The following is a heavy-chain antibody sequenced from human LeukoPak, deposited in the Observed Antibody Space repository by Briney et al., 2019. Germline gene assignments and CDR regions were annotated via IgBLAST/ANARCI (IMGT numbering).Heavy chain of an antibody. CDR1: GFTFSSYA. CDR2: ISYDGSNK. D-gene: IGHD3-22*01. J-gene: IGHJ4*02. Sequence: GGSLRLSCAASGFTFSSYAMHWVREAPGKGLEWVAVISYDGSNKYYADSVKGRFTISRDNSKNTLYLQMNSLRAEDTAVYYCARVPPDYYDSSGYYDYWGQGTLVTVSS. CDR3: ARVPPDYYDSSGYYDY. V-gene: IGHV3-30-3*01.